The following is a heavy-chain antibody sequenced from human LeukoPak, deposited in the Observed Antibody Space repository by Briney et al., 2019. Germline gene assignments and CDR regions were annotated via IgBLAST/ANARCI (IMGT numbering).Heavy chain of an antibody. CDR2: ISGSGGNT. D-gene: IGHD2-2*01. CDR1: GFTFSSYA. Sequence: GRSLRLSCSASGFTFSSYAMSWVRQAPGKGPEWVSVISGSGGNTYYADSVKGRFTISRDNSKNTLYLQMNSMRAEDTAVYYCAKVHRIVVVPAGCDYWGQGTLVTVSS. J-gene: IGHJ4*02. CDR3: AKVHRIVVVPAGCDY. V-gene: IGHV3-23*01.